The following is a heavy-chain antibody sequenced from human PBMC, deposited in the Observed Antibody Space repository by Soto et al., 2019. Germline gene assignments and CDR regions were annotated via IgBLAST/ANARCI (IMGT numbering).Heavy chain of an antibody. V-gene: IGHV4-31*03. Sequence: QVQLQESGPGLVKPSQTLSLTCTVSGGSISSGGYYWNWIRQHPGKGLEWIGYIYYSGSTSYNPSLKSRVTISVDTAKNQFSRKRCSVTAADSSVYCCAGEPRAWGQGTLVTVSS. CDR3: AGEPRA. CDR1: GGSISSGGYY. CDR2: IYYSGST. J-gene: IGHJ5*02.